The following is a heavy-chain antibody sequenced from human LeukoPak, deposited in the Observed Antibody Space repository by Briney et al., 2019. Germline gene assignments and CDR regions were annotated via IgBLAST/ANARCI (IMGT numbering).Heavy chain of an antibody. CDR1: GYTFTGYY. D-gene: IGHD4-17*01. CDR2: INPNSGGT. CDR3: ARDQDGDYLIDY. J-gene: IGHJ4*02. V-gene: IGHV1-2*02. Sequence: GASVKVSRKASGYTFTGYYMHWVRQAPGQGLEWMGWINPNSGGTNYAQKFQGRVTMTRDTSISTAYMELSRLRSDDTAVYYCARDQDGDYLIDYWGQGTLVTVSS.